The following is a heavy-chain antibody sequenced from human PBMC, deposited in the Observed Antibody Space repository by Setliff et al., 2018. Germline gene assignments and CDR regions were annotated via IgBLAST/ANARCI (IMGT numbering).Heavy chain of an antibody. CDR3: ATPGRRFGESIDY. CDR2: IYYSGST. Sequence: LSLTCTVSGDSISSSSYYWGWIRQPPGKGLEWIGCIYYSGSTYYNPSLKSRVTISVDTSKSQFSLKLTSVTAADTAVYYCATPGRRFGESIDYWGQGTLVTVSS. CDR1: GDSISSSSYY. V-gene: IGHV4-39*01. J-gene: IGHJ4*02. D-gene: IGHD3-10*01.